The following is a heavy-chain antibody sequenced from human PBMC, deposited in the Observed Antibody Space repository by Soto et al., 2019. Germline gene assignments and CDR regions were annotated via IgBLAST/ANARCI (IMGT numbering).Heavy chain of an antibody. J-gene: IGHJ4*02. D-gene: IGHD3-9*01. V-gene: IGHV4-39*01. CDR1: GGSVTSSSFY. CDR3: GRLEGLATISYYFDY. CDR2: VYYSGST. Sequence: ASETLSPTFTVSGGSVTSSSFYWGWGRQPPGKGLEWIGSVYYSGSTYYNPSLESRVTISVDKSKNQFSLKLMSLSAADTAVYYCGRLEGLATISYYFDYWGQGALVTVSS.